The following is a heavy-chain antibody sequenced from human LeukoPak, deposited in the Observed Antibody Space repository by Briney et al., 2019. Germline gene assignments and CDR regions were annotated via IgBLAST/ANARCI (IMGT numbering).Heavy chain of an antibody. Sequence: SETLSLTCTVSGVSISSGGYYWSWIRQHPGKGPEWIGYIYYSGSTYYNPSLKSRVTISVDTSKNQFSLKLSSVTAADTAVYYCARVRVRFSWFDPWGQGTLVTVSS. CDR3: ARVRVRFSWFDP. J-gene: IGHJ5*02. CDR2: IYYSGST. V-gene: IGHV4-31*03. D-gene: IGHD3-3*01. CDR1: GVSISSGGYY.